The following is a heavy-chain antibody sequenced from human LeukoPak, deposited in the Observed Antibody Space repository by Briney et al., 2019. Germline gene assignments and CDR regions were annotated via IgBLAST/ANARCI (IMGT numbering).Heavy chain of an antibody. CDR1: GYTFTVNY. CDR2: INPNSGGT. Sequence: ASVKVSCKASGYTFTVNYMHWVRQAPGQGLEWMGWINPNSGGTNYAQKFQGRVTMTRDTSISTAYMELSRLRSDDTAVYYCARVRYRLAETYIDYWGQGTLVTVSS. CDR3: ARVRYRLAETYIDY. V-gene: IGHV1-2*02. J-gene: IGHJ4*02. D-gene: IGHD3-16*01.